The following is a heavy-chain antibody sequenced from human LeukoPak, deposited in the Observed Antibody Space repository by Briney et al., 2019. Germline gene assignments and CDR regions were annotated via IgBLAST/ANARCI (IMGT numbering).Heavy chain of an antibody. D-gene: IGHD3/OR15-3a*01. J-gene: IGHJ4*02. V-gene: IGHV4-39*01. CDR1: GVSISSSNSY. CDR3: ARQTGSGLFILP. CDR2: IYYSGNT. Sequence: SETLSLTCTVSGVSISSSNSYWGWIRQPPGKGLEWIGSIYYSGNTYYNASLKSQVSISIDTSKNQFSLRLTSVTAADTAVYYCARQTGSGLFILPGGQGTPVTVSS.